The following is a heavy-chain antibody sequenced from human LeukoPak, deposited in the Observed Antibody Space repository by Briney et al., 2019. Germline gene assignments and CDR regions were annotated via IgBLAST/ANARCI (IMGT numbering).Heavy chain of an antibody. J-gene: IGHJ6*03. CDR3: ARHVSDSNFYYYYMDV. Sequence: SETLSLTCTVSGGSVSSSSYYWGWIRQPPEKGLEWIGSIYYSGSTYYNPSLESRVTISVDMSKNQFSLKLSSVTAADTAVYYCARHVSDSNFYYYYMDVWGKGTTVTVSS. D-gene: IGHD4-11*01. CDR2: IYYSGST. V-gene: IGHV4-39*01. CDR1: GGSVSSSSYY.